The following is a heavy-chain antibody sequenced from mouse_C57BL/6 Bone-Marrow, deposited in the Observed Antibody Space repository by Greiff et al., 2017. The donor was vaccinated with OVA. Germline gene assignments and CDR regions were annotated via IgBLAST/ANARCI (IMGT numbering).Heavy chain of an antibody. Sequence: VQLQQSGPELVQPGASVKISCTASGYSFTGYYMNWVQQSPEKSLEWIGEINPSTGGTTSNQKFKAKATLTVDKSSCTTYLQLKSLTSEDSAVYYCARGGTSPFAYWGRGTLVTVSA. J-gene: IGHJ3*01. CDR3: ARGGTSPFAY. V-gene: IGHV1-42*01. D-gene: IGHD4-1*01. CDR2: INPSTGGT. CDR1: GYSFTGYY.